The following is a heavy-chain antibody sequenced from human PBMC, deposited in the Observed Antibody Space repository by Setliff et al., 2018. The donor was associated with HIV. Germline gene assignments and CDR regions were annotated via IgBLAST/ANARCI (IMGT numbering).Heavy chain of an antibody. V-gene: IGHV4-31*03. D-gene: IGHD3-16*01. CDR1: GGSISSSSYY. J-gene: IGHJ4*02. Sequence: SETLSLTCTVSGGSISSSSYYWSWIRQHPGKGLEWIGYIYYSGSTYYNPSLKSRVTISVDTSKNQFSLKLNSVTAADTAVYYCARVPLSSPSRPGGYFDYWGQGTLVTVSS. CDR3: ARVPLSSPSRPGGYFDY. CDR2: IYYSGST.